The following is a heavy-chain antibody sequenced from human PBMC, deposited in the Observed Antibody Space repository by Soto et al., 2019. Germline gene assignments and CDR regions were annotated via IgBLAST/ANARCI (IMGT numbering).Heavy chain of an antibody. CDR3: ARAGRTEFDY. V-gene: IGHV3-21*01. CDR2: ISSSSSYI. CDR1: GFTFSSYS. Sequence: LRVSCAASGFTFSSYSMNWVRQAPGKGLEWVSSISSSSSYIYYADSVKGRFTISRDNAKNSLYLQMNSLRAEDTAVYYCARAGRTEFDYWGQGTLVTVSS. J-gene: IGHJ4*02. D-gene: IGHD4-17*01.